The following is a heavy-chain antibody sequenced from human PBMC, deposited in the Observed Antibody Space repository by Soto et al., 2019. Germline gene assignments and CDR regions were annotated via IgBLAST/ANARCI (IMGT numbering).Heavy chain of an antibody. CDR2: IYHSGST. CDR3: AAGGGLPRDY. Sequence: QLQLQESGSGLVKPSQTLSLTCAVSGGSISSGGYSWSWIRQPPGKGLEWIGYIYHSGSTYYNPSLQSRVTISVDRSKNQCPLKLSSVTAADTAVYSCAAGGGLPRDYWGQGTLVTVSS. V-gene: IGHV4-30-2*01. CDR1: GGSISSGGYS. J-gene: IGHJ4*02. D-gene: IGHD5-12*01.